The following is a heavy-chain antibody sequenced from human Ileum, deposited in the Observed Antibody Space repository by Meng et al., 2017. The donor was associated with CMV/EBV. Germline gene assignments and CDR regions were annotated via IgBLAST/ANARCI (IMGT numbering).Heavy chain of an antibody. CDR2: ISVHNGNT. Sequence: ASVKVSCKASVYTFINYGINWVRQAPGQGLEWMGWISVHNGNTKYTPKLQGRVTMTTETTTSTVFMDLRSLRSDDTAVYFCAKDRFPHCSSTSCFPIDSWGPGTLVTVSS. V-gene: IGHV1-18*01. CDR3: AKDRFPHCSSTSCFPIDS. D-gene: IGHD2-2*01. J-gene: IGHJ4*02. CDR1: VYTFINYG.